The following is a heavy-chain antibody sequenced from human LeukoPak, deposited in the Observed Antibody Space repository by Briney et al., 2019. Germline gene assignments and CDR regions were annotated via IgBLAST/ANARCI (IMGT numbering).Heavy chain of an antibody. V-gene: IGHV3-23*01. CDR2: SSSIGGRT. D-gene: IGHD3-16*01. CDR1: GFTFSSYS. Sequence: GGSLRLSCAASGFTFSSYSMNWVRQAPGKGLEWVSGSSSIGGRTYYADSVKGRFTVTRDNSRNTLYLQMNSLRAEDTGVYYCAKDDAWGRFYHWGQGTLVTVSS. J-gene: IGHJ1*01. CDR3: AKDDAWGRFYH.